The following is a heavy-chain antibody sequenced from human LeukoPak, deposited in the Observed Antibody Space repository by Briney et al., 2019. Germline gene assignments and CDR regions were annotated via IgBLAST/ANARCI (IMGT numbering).Heavy chain of an antibody. CDR1: GGSISSGGYS. CDR2: IYHSGST. CDR3: ARGATTMVLDY. Sequence: SETLSLTCAVSGGSISSGGYSWSWIRQPPGKGLEWIGYIYHSGSTYYNPSLKSRVTISVDRSKNQFSLKLSSVTAADTAVYYCARGATTMVLDYWGQGTLVTVA. D-gene: IGHD3-10*01. J-gene: IGHJ4*02. V-gene: IGHV4-30-2*01.